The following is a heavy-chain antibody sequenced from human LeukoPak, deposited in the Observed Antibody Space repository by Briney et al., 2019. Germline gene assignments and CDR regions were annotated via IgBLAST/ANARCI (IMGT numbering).Heavy chain of an antibody. Sequence: GGSLRLSCAASGFTFSSYAMHWVRQAPGKGLEWVAVISYDGSNKYYADSVKGRFTISRDNSKNTLYLQMNSLRAEDTAVYYCASTPVGATTVFDYWGQGTLVTVSS. V-gene: IGHV3-30*04. D-gene: IGHD1-26*01. CDR1: GFTFSSYA. J-gene: IGHJ4*02. CDR2: ISYDGSNK. CDR3: ASTPVGATTVFDY.